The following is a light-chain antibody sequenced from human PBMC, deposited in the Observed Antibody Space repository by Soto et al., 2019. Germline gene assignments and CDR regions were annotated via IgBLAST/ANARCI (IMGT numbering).Light chain of an antibody. Sequence: QSVLTQPPSASGTPGQRVTISCYESDSNIGRNVVYWYQQLPGTAPKLLVYRSDQRPSGVPDRFSGSKSDTSASLAISGLRPEDEADYYCAAWDDSLSGHYVFGTGTKVTVL. V-gene: IGLV1-47*01. CDR1: DSNIGRNV. CDR3: AAWDDSLSGHYV. J-gene: IGLJ1*01. CDR2: RSD.